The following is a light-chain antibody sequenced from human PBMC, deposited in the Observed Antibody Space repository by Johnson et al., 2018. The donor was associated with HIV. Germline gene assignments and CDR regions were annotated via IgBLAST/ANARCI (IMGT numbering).Light chain of an antibody. CDR2: ENN. CDR3: GTWDSSLSAYV. V-gene: IGLV1-51*02. J-gene: IGLJ1*01. CDR1: SSNIGNNY. Sequence: QSVLTQPPSVSAAPGQKVTISCSGSSSNIGNNYVSWYQQFPGTAPKLLIYENNKRPSGIPDRFSGSKSGTSATLGITGLQTGDEADYYCGTWDSSLSAYVVGTGTKVTVV.